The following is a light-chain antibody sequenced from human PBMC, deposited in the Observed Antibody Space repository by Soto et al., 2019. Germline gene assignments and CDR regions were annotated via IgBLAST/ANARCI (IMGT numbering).Light chain of an antibody. CDR1: SSDVGSYNR. CDR3: SSYTSSSTYVV. CDR2: EVS. V-gene: IGLV2-18*02. J-gene: IGLJ2*01. Sequence: QSVMTQPPSVSGSPGQSVTISCTGTSSDVGSYNRVSWYQQPPGTAPKLMIYEVSNRPSGVPDRFSGSKSGNTASLTISGLQAEAEADYYCSSYTSSSTYVVFGGGTQLTVL.